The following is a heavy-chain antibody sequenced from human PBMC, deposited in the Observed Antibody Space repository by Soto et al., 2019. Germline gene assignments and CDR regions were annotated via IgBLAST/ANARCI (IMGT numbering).Heavy chain of an antibody. CDR3: ARSTLVRGIIGGRLDS. D-gene: IGHD3-10*01. V-gene: IGHV3-66*01. J-gene: IGHJ4*02. Sequence: GGSLRLSCAPSGFIVSDNYMSWVRQAPGKGLEWISVIYSRGSTYYADSVKGRFTISRDTSKNTVYFQMNSLRAEDTAVYYCARSTLVRGIIGGRLDSWGRGILVTVS. CDR1: GFIVSDNY. CDR2: IYSRGST.